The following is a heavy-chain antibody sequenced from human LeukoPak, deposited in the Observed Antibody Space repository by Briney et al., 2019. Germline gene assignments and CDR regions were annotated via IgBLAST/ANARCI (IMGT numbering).Heavy chain of an antibody. J-gene: IGHJ4*02. D-gene: IGHD2-2*01. Sequence: GESLQISCKGSGYSFTSYWIGWVRQVPGKGLEWMGIIYPGDSDTRYSPSFQGQVTISADKSISTAYLQWSSLKASDTAMYYCARQQGLGYCSSTSCSINDYWGQGTLVTVSS. CDR2: IYPGDSDT. CDR3: ARQQGLGYCSSTSCSINDY. V-gene: IGHV5-51*01. CDR1: GYSFTSYW.